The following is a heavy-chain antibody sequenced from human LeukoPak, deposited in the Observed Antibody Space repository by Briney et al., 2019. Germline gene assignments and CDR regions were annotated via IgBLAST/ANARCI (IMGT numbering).Heavy chain of an antibody. D-gene: IGHD6-13*01. CDR1: GFTFSSYW. Sequence: PGGSLRLSCAASGFTFSSYWMHWVRQAPGKGLVWVSRINSDGSSTSYADSVKGRFTISRDNAKNTLYLQMNSLRAEDTAVYYCARDHLMQCIAAAGGGWGQGTLVTVSS. CDR3: ARDHLMQCIAAAGGG. CDR2: INSDGSST. J-gene: IGHJ4*02. V-gene: IGHV3-74*01.